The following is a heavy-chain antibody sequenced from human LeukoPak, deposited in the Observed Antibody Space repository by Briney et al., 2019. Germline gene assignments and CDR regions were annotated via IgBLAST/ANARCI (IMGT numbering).Heavy chain of an antibody. D-gene: IGHD3-10*01. V-gene: IGHV3-21*01. CDR3: ARVSTMGWD. CDR2: INSGSRYI. CDR1: GFTFSSYS. J-gene: IGHJ4*02. Sequence: GGSLRLSCASSGFTFSSYSMNWVRQTPGKGLEWVSSINSGSRYIYYADSVKGRFTISRDNAKNSLYLQMNSLRAEDTAVYYCARVSTMGWDWGQGTLVTVSS.